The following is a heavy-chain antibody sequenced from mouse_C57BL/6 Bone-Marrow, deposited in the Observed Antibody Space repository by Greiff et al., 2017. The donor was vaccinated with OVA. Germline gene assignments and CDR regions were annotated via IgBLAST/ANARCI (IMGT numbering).Heavy chain of an antibody. D-gene: IGHD2-1*01. CDR2: IYPRSGNN. J-gene: IGHJ2*01. V-gene: IGHV1-81*01. Sequence: QVQLQQSGAELARPGASVKLSCKASGYTFTSYGISWVKQRTGQGLEWIGEIYPRSGNNYYNEKFKGKATLTADKSSSTAYMELRRLTSEDSAVYFCVIYYGNYDDYWGQGTTLTVSS. CDR3: VIYYGNYDDY. CDR1: GYTFTSYG.